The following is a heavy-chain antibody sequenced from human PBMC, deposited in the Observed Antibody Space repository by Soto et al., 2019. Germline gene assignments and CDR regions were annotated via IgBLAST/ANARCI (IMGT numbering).Heavy chain of an antibody. CDR2: IYPGDSDT. J-gene: IGHJ4*02. D-gene: IGHD3-10*01. CDR1: GYRFTSYW. Sequence: XDSLKVSWKSSGYRFTSYWIGWVLQMPGKGLEWMGIIYPGDSDTRYSPSFQGQVTISADKSISTAYLQWSSLKASDTAMYYCERHEKTPTGFDYRRQGTLVTV. V-gene: IGHV5-51*01. CDR3: ERHEKTPTGFDY.